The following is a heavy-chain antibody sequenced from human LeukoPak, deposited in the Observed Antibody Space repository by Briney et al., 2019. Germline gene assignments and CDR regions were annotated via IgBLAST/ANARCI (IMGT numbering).Heavy chain of an antibody. J-gene: IGHJ6*02. Sequence: PSQTLSLTCTVSGGSISGGDYYWSWIRQPPGKGLEWIGYIYYSGSTYYNPSLKSRVTISVDTSKNQFSLKLSSVTAADTAVYYCARLGYYDFWSGYYNGMDVWGQGTTVTVSS. CDR1: GGSISGGDYY. D-gene: IGHD3-3*01. CDR3: ARLGYYDFWSGYYNGMDV. V-gene: IGHV4-30-4*01. CDR2: IYYSGST.